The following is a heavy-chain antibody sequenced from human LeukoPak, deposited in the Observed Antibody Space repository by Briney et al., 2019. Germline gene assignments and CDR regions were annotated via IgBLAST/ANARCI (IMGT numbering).Heavy chain of an antibody. J-gene: IGHJ5*02. CDR2: ISYDGSNK. CDR1: GFTFNSYW. Sequence: GGSLRLSCAASGFTFNSYWMSWVRQPPGKGLEWVAVISYDGSNKYYADSVKGRFTISRDNSKNTLYLQMNSLRAEDTAVYYCASLMTTVTTNWFDPWGQGTLVTVSS. D-gene: IGHD4-17*01. CDR3: ASLMTTVTTNWFDP. V-gene: IGHV3-30*03.